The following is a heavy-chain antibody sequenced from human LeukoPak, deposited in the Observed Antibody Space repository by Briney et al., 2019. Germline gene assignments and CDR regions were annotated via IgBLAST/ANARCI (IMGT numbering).Heavy chain of an antibody. D-gene: IGHD5-18*01. CDR1: GYTFTGYY. CDR2: INPNSGGT. V-gene: IGHV1-2*04. J-gene: IGHJ4*02. Sequence: ASVTVSCKASGYTFTGYYMHWVRQAPGQGLEWMGWINPNSGGTNYAQKFQGWVTMTRDTSISTAYMELSRLRSDDTAVYYCARGDIVQLWSRTAAFDYWGQGTLVTVSS. CDR3: ARGDIVQLWSRTAAFDY.